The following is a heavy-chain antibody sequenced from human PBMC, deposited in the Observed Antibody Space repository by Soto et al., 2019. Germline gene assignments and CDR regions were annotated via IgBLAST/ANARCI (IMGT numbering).Heavy chain of an antibody. Sequence: ASVKVSCKAPGYTFNSNCISWVRQAPGHGLEWMGWISAYNGNTNYAQKFQGRVTMSRDTSTSTAYMELRSLRSDDTAVYYCARDRGSSSWYEFDYWGQGTLVTVS. J-gene: IGHJ4*02. V-gene: IGHV1-18*01. CDR3: ARDRGSSSWYEFDY. D-gene: IGHD6-13*01. CDR1: GYTFNSNC. CDR2: ISAYNGNT.